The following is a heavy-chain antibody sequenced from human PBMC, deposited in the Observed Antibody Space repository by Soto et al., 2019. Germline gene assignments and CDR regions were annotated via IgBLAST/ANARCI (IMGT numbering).Heavy chain of an antibody. CDR1: GGSMRNYF. V-gene: IGHV4-59*01. Sequence: SETLSLTCTVSGGSMRNYFWTWIRQPPGKGLEWIGYIHYSGTTSFFPSYNPSLRSRVTVSEDTSKNQFSLKLLSVTTADTAVYFCAAGEASSRNLAPYYLDFWGQGTLVTAPQ. CDR2: IHYSGTT. D-gene: IGHD6-13*01. CDR3: AAGEASSRNLAPYYLDF. J-gene: IGHJ4*02.